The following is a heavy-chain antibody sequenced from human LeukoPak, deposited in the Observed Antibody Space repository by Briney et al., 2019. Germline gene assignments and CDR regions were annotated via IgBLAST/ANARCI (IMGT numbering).Heavy chain of an antibody. CDR1: GGSFSGYY. CDR2: INHSGST. Sequence: SETLSLTCAVHGGSFSGYYWSWIRQPPGKGLEWIGEINHSGSTNYNPSLQSRVTISVDKTKKQLPLKLSSVTSVDTALYYCARGLGYCSSTSCHAGWFDPWGQGTLVTVFS. V-gene: IGHV4-34*01. CDR3: ARGLGYCSSTSCHAGWFDP. J-gene: IGHJ5*02. D-gene: IGHD2-2*01.